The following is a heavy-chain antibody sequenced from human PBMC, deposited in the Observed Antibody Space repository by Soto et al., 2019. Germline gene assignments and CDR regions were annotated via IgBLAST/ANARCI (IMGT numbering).Heavy chain of an antibody. CDR2: IGGGDGST. J-gene: IGHJ3*02. D-gene: IGHD6-13*01. Sequence: EVQLLESGGGLVQPGGSLRLSCAASGFTFINYAMSWVRQAPGKGLEWVSTIGGGDGSTYYADSVQGRFTISRDNSNSPLYLQMNSLRVGDTAIYYCAKGILVKPPGTRTFDIWGRGTMVIVSS. CDR1: GFTFINYA. V-gene: IGHV3-23*01. CDR3: AKGILVKPPGTRTFDI.